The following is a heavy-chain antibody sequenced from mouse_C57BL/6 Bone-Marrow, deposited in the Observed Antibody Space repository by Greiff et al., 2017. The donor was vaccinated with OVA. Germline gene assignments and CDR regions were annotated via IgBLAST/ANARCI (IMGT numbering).Heavy chain of an antibody. J-gene: IGHJ4*01. CDR2: IYPGSGST. CDR1: GYTFTSYW. D-gene: IGHD2-3*01. CDR3: ARWLLRAMDY. Sequence: QVQLQQPGAELVKPGASVKMSCKASGYTFTSYWITWVKQRPGQGLEWIGDIYPGSGSTNYNEKFKSKATLTVDTSSSTAYMQLGSLTSGDSAVYYCARWLLRAMDYWGQGTSVTVSS. V-gene: IGHV1-55*01.